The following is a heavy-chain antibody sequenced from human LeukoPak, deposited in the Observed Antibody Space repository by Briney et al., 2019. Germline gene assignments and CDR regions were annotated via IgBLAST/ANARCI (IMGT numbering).Heavy chain of an antibody. CDR3: ARAAARLDY. CDR1: GFTFSNYW. V-gene: IGHV3-7*01. J-gene: IGHJ4*02. CDR2: IKQDGSEK. Sequence: GGSLRLSCAASGFTFSNYWVTWVRQAPGKGLEWVANIKQDGSEKYYVDSVKGRFTISRDNAKNSLYLQMNSLGVEDTAVYYCARAAARLDYWGQGTLATVSS. D-gene: IGHD6-6*01.